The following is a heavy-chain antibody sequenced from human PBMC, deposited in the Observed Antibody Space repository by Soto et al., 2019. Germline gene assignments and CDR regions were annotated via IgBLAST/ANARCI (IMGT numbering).Heavy chain of an antibody. Sequence: EVQLLESGGGLVQPGGSLRLSCAGSGFTFSSYAMTWVRQAPGKGLEWVSTLSDSGGHTYYADSVKGRFTISRDNSKNTLYLQMNSLSAEDTAVYYCAKDSQSVLVSAARVYGMDVWGQGTTVIVSS. CDR2: LSDSGGHT. CDR1: GFTFSSYA. D-gene: IGHD2-2*01. CDR3: AKDSQSVLVSAARVYGMDV. V-gene: IGHV3-23*01. J-gene: IGHJ6*02.